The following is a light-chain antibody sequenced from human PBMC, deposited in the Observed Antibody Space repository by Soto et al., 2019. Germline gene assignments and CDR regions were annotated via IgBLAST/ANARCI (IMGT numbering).Light chain of an antibody. Sequence: DVVITQSPLSLPVTLGQPASISCRSSQSLVYKDGNTYLNWFQQRPGQSPRRLIFKVFNRDSGVPERFGGSGSETDFTRKISRVESENVGVYYWQEGTQWPYTFGQGTKLEIK. CDR2: KVF. CDR3: QEGTQWPYT. CDR1: QSLVYKDGNTY. V-gene: IGKV2-30*01. J-gene: IGKJ2*01.